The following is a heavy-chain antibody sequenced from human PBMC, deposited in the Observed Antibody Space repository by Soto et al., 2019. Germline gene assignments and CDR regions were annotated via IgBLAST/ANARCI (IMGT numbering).Heavy chain of an antibody. CDR1: GFTFSSYW. J-gene: IGHJ6*02. Sequence: EVQLVESGGGLVQPGGSLRLSCAASGFTFSSYWMSWVRQAPGKGLGWVANIKQDGSEKYYVDSVKGRFTISRDNAKNSLYLQMNSLRAEDTAVYYCARDPNIVVVPAAIYYYYGMDVWGQGTTVTVSS. D-gene: IGHD2-2*01. V-gene: IGHV3-7*04. CDR3: ARDPNIVVVPAAIYYYYGMDV. CDR2: IKQDGSEK.